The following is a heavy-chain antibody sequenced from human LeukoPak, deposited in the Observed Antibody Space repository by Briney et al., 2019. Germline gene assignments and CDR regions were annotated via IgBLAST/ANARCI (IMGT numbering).Heavy chain of an antibody. J-gene: IGHJ4*02. CDR2: IWYDGSNK. V-gene: IGHV3-33*01. Sequence: GGSLRLSCAASGFTFSSYGMHWVRQAPGKGLEWVTVIWYDGSNKYYADSVKGRFTISRDNSKNTLYLQMNSLRAEDTAVYYCARGRGVLVPVGYWGQGTLVTVSS. CDR3: ARGRGVLVPVGY. D-gene: IGHD6-13*01. CDR1: GFTFSSYG.